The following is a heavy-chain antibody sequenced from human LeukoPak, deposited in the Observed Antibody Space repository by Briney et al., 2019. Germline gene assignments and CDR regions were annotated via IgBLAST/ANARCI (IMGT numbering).Heavy chain of an antibody. J-gene: IGHJ2*01. CDR2: ISSSSSYV. Sequence: GGSLRLSCAASGFTFSSYSMNWVRQAPGKGLEWVSSISSSSSYVYYADSVKGRFTISRDNAKNSLYLQMNSLRAGDTAVYYCARVRKYSGYYSWYFDLWGRGTLVTVSS. CDR1: GFTFSSYS. CDR3: ARVRKYSGYYSWYFDL. V-gene: IGHV3-21*01. D-gene: IGHD5-12*01.